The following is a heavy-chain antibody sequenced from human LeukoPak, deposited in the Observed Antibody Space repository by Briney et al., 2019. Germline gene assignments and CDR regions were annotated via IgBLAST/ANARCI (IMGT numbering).Heavy chain of an antibody. CDR3: ARVPMTYYFDY. CDR1: GGSFSGYY. Sequence: KPSETLSLTCAVYGGSFSGYYWSWIRQPPGKGLEWIGEINHSGSTNYNPSLKSRVTISVDTSKNQFSLKLSSVTAADTAVYYCARVPMTYYFDYWGQGTLVTVSS. V-gene: IGHV4-34*01. CDR2: INHSGST. J-gene: IGHJ4*02.